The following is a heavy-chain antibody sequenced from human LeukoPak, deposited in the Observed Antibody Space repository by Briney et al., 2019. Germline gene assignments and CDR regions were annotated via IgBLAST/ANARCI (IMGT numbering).Heavy chain of an antibody. CDR3: AINPAYYGSGSYYNGNY. D-gene: IGHD3-10*01. J-gene: IGHJ4*02. V-gene: IGHV1-69*01. CDR1: GGTFSSYA. CDR2: IIPIFGTA. Sequence: AASVKVSCKASGGTFSSYAISWVRQAPGQGLEWMGGIIPIFGTANYAQKFQGRVTITADESTSTAYTELSSLRSEDTAVYYCAINPAYYGSGSYYNGNYWGQGTLVTVSS.